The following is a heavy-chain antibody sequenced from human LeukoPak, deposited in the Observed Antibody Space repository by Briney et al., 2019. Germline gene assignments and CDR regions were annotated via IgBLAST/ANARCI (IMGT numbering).Heavy chain of an antibody. Sequence: GGSLRLSCAASGFTFSSYAMHWVRQAQGKGREWVAVISYDGSNKYYADSVKGRFTISRDNSKTTLYLQMNSLRAEDTAVYYCATAPDCSSTSCLYGMDVWGQGTTVTVSS. CDR3: ATAPDCSSTSCLYGMDV. CDR2: ISYDGSNK. J-gene: IGHJ6*02. V-gene: IGHV3-30-3*02. D-gene: IGHD2-2*01. CDR1: GFTFSSYA.